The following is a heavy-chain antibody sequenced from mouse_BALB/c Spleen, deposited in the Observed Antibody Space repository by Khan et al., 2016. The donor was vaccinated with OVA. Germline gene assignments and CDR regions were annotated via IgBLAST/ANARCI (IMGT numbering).Heavy chain of an antibody. CDR3: ARGNYYGYYFDD. D-gene: IGHD1-1*01. V-gene: IGHV3-2*02. Sequence: VQLKQSGPGLVKPSQSLSLTCTVTGYSITSGYAWNWIRQFPGNKLEWRGYISYSGVTSYTPSLKSRISITRDTSKNQFFLQLNSVTTEDTATYYCARGNYYGYYFDDWGQGTTLTVSS. J-gene: IGHJ2*01. CDR1: GYSITSGYA. CDR2: ISYSGVT.